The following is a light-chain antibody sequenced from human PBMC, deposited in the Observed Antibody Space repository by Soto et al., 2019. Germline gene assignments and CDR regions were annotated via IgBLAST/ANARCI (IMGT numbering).Light chain of an antibody. CDR1: QSVSSN. Sequence: ETVMTQSPATMSVSPGERATLSCRASQSVSSNLAWYQQKPGQAPNLLIYDASTRATGIAARFSGSGSGTEFTLTISSLQSEDFAVYYCQQYNNWPRTFGQGTKVDIK. CDR3: QQYNNWPRT. CDR2: DAS. J-gene: IGKJ1*01. V-gene: IGKV3-15*01.